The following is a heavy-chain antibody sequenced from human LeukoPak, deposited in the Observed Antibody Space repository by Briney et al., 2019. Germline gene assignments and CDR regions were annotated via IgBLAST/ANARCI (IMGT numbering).Heavy chain of an antibody. J-gene: IGHJ4*02. Sequence: GGSLRLSCAASGFTFSSYAMSWVRQAPGKGLEWVSAISGSGGSTYYADSVKGRFTISRDNSKNTLYLQMNSLRAEDTAVYYCAKADGGYSYGSADYWGQGTLVTVSS. CDR3: AKADGGYSYGSADY. CDR1: GFTFSSYA. D-gene: IGHD5-18*01. V-gene: IGHV3-23*01. CDR2: ISGSGGST.